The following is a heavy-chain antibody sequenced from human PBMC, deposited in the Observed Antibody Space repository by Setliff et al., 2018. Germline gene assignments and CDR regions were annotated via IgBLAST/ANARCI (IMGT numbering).Heavy chain of an antibody. CDR2: ISGDGSTI. CDR3: ARDGVFYAMDV. D-gene: IGHD3-10*01. CDR1: GFTFSYYY. Sequence: GGSLRLSCAVSGFTFSYYYMSWVRQAPGKGLEWLSKISGDGSTIYYADSVRGRLTISRDNAKNSLFLQMNSLRAEDTALYYCARDGVFYAMDVWGRGTTVTVSS. J-gene: IGHJ6*02. V-gene: IGHV3-11*04.